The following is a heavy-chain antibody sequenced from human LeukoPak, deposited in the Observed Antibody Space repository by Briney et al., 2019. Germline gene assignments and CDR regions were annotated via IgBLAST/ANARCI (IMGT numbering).Heavy chain of an antibody. D-gene: IGHD3-22*01. Sequence: AGGSLRLSCAASGFPVSSNYMSWVRPGPGAGLEWDSDIYSGCSTLYADVVKGRFDISRRNSKNELYLQMNSLRAEDTAVYYCARAGRSSGYYYRDYWGQGTLVTVSS. J-gene: IGHJ4*02. V-gene: IGHV3-53*01. CDR3: ARAGRSSGYYYRDY. CDR2: IYSGCST. CDR1: GFPVSSNY.